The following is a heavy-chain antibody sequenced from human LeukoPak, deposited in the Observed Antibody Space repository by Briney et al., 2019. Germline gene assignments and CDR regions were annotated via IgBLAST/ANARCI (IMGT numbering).Heavy chain of an antibody. CDR1: GGFISSYY. CDR3: ARAPESRMGWSYHYYFDY. Sequence: SETLSLTCTVSGGFISSYYWSWIRQPPGKGLEWIGYIYYSGSTNYNPSLKSRVTISVDTSKNQFSLKLNSVTAADTAVYYCARAPESRMGWSYHYYFDYWGQGTLVTVSS. CDR2: IYYSGST. D-gene: IGHD1-26*01. J-gene: IGHJ4*02. V-gene: IGHV4-59*01.